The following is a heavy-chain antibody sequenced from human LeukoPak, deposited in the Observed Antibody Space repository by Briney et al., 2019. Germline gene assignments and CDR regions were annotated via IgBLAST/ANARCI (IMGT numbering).Heavy chain of an antibody. J-gene: IGHJ4*02. D-gene: IGHD6-19*01. CDR2: ISYDGSNK. V-gene: IGHV3-30*03. CDR3: ARDSSGYSSGWYNY. CDR1: GFTFSSYG. Sequence: GGSLRLSCAASGFTFSSYGMHWVRPAPGKGLKWVADISYDGSNKYYADSVKGRVIISRDKSKNTLYLQMDSLRAEDTAVYYCARDSSGYSSGWYNYWGQGTLVTVSS.